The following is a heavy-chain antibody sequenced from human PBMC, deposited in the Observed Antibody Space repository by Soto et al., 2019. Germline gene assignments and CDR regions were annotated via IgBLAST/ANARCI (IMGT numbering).Heavy chain of an antibody. V-gene: IGHV4-59*13. CDR1: GGSISNYY. D-gene: IGHD6-19*01. J-gene: IGHJ4*02. CDR2: IHYTGST. Sequence: QVQLQESGPGLVKPSETLSLTCTVSGGSISNYYWSWIRQPPGKGLEWIGYIHYTGSTNYNPSLKRRVTISVDTSENQFSLRLSSVTAADTAIYYCARGRHGLDYWGQGTLVTVSS. CDR3: ARGRHGLDY.